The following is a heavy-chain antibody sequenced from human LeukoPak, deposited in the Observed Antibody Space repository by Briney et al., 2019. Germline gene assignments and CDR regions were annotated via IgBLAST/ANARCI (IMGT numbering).Heavy chain of an antibody. CDR2: ISGSGSST. V-gene: IGHV3-23*01. J-gene: IGHJ4*02. CDR1: GFTFSSYS. CDR3: AKDHGGAMIVVLISFFDY. D-gene: IGHD3-22*01. Sequence: PGGSLRLSCAASGFTFSSYSMNWVRQAPGKGLEWVSTISGSGSSTYYADSVKGRFTISRDNSKNTLYLQMNSLRAEDTAVYYCAKDHGGAMIVVLISFFDYWGQGTLVTVSS.